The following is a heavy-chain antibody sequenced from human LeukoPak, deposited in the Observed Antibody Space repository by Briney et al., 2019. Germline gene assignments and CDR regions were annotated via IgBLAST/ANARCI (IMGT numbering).Heavy chain of an antibody. CDR3: ARQDIVATIDTYYYYGMDV. V-gene: IGHV3-48*02. D-gene: IGHD5-12*01. CDR2: ISSSSSTI. Sequence: GGSLRLSCAASGFTFSSYSMNWVRQAPGKGLEWVSYISSSSSTIYYADSVKGRFTISRDNAKNSLYLQMNSLRDEDTAVYYCARQDIVATIDTYYYYGMDVWGQGTTVTVSS. CDR1: GFTFSSYS. J-gene: IGHJ6*02.